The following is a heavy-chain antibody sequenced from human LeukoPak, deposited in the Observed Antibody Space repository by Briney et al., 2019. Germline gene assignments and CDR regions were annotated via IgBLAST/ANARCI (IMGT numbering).Heavy chain of an antibody. CDR3: ARDLSVVTANGYYYGMDV. CDR1: GGTFISYA. V-gene: IGHV1-69*04. Sequence: SVKVSCKASGGTFISYAISWVRQAPGQGLEWMGRIIPILGIANYAQKFQGRVTITADKSTSTAYMELSSLRSEDTAVYYCARDLSVVTANGYYYGMDVWGQGTTVTVSS. CDR2: IIPILGIA. D-gene: IGHD2-8*01. J-gene: IGHJ6*02.